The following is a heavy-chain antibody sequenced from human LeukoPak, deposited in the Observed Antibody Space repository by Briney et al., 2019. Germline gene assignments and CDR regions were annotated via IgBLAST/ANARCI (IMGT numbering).Heavy chain of an antibody. V-gene: IGHV3-23*01. D-gene: IGHD4-17*01. J-gene: IGHJ4*02. CDR1: GFTFSSYV. CDR2: ISGSGGST. Sequence: GGSLRLSCAASGFTFSSYVMSWVRQAPGKGLEWVSAISGSGGSTYYADSVKGRFTISRDNSRNTLYLQMNSLRAEDTAVYYCAKEPDYGDYFDYWGQGTLVTVSS. CDR3: AKEPDYGDYFDY.